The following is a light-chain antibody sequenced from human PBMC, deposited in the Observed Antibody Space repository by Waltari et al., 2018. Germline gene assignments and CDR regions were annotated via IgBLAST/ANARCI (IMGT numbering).Light chain of an antibody. Sequence: QSALTQPPSASGSPGQSVTISCTGTSSHVGGYNYVSWYQQHPGKAPKLMLYEVNNRPSGVPDRFSGSKSGNTASLTVSGLQAEDEADYYCSSYAGSNNYVLFGGGTKLTVL. CDR1: SSHVGGYNY. V-gene: IGLV2-8*01. CDR2: EVN. J-gene: IGLJ2*01. CDR3: SSYAGSNNYVL.